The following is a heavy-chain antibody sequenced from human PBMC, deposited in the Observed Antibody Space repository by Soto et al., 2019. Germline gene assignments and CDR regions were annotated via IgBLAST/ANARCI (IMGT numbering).Heavy chain of an antibody. J-gene: IGHJ4*02. D-gene: IGHD6-19*01. V-gene: IGHV3-48*01. CDR1: GFTFSSYS. CDR2: IRSSDGAT. Sequence: GGSLRLSCAASGFTFSSYSMNWVRQAPGKGLEWVSYIRSSDGATWYADSVQGRFTISRDNAKNSLYLQMNSLRGEDTAVYYCARDPVGYTSGWPIFDNWGQGTLVTVSS. CDR3: ARDPVGYTSGWPIFDN.